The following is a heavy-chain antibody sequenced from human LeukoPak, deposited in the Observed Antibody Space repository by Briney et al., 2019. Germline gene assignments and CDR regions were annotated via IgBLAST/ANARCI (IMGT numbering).Heavy chain of an antibody. D-gene: IGHD4-23*01. J-gene: IGHJ4*02. V-gene: IGHV1-2*02. CDR3: AREISGYGGNSPFDY. Sequence: ASVKVSCKASGYTFTRYYMHWVRQAPGQGLGWMGWINPNSGGTNYAQKFQGRVTMTRDTSISTAYMELSRLRSDDTAVYYCAREISGYGGNSPFDYWGQGTLVTVSS. CDR1: GYTFTRYY. CDR2: INPNSGGT.